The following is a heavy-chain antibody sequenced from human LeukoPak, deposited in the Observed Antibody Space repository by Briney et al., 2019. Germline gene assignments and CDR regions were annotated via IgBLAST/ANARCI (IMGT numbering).Heavy chain of an antibody. CDR2: IYHGGRT. CDR3: ARGRTYYDFWSGYSDNWFDP. Sequence: SETLSLTCTVSGYSISSGYYWGWIRQTPGKGLEWIGYIYHGGRTDYNPSLKSRVTISVDTSKNQFSLKLSSVTAADTAVYFCARGRTYYDFWSGYSDNWFDPWGQGTLVTVSS. V-gene: IGHV4-38-2*02. D-gene: IGHD3-3*01. CDR1: GYSISSGYY. J-gene: IGHJ5*02.